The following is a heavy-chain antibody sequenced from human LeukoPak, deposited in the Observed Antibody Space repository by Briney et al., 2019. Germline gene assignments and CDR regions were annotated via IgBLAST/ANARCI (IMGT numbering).Heavy chain of an antibody. V-gene: IGHV4-59*01. Sequence: SETLSLTCTVSGGSISSYYWSWIRQPPGKALEWIGFMYYSGSTNYNPSLKSRVTISVDTSKNQFSLKLSSVTAADTAVYYCARVRSSSSLSPWYFDLWGRGTLVTVSS. J-gene: IGHJ2*01. CDR1: GGSISSYY. D-gene: IGHD6-13*01. CDR2: MYYSGST. CDR3: ARVRSSSSLSPWYFDL.